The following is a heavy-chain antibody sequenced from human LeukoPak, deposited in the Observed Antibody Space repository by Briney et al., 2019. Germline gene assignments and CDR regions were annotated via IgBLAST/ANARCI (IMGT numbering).Heavy chain of an antibody. Sequence: ASVKVSCKASGYXXTAYYLXWVRQAPXXXXXXXGWINPNSGGTNYAQKFQGRVTMTSDTSIGTAYMELSRLSSGDTAVYYCAREDYNNYREIDYWGQGTLVAVSS. CDR2: INPNSGGT. CDR3: AREDYNNYREIDY. CDR1: GYXXTAYY. D-gene: IGHD4-4*01. V-gene: IGHV1-2*02. J-gene: IGHJ4*02.